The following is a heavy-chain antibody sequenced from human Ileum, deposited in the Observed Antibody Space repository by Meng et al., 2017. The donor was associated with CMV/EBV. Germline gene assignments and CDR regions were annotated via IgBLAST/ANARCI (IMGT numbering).Heavy chain of an antibody. CDR1: GFSVSNSY. CDR3: ARLPSGYNSD. Sequence: GGSLRLSCAASGFSVSNSYMSWVRQAPGKGPEWVSVIHSGGLTHYADSVRGRFTISRDNSKNMLSLEMNNLRVEDTAVYYCARLPSGYNSDWGQGTLVTVSS. CDR2: IHSGGLT. J-gene: IGHJ4*02. V-gene: IGHV3-53*01. D-gene: IGHD3-22*01.